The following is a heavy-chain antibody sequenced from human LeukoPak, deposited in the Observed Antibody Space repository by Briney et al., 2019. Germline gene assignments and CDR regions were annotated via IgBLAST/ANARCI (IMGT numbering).Heavy chain of an antibody. CDR1: GFTFSSYG. CDR3: ARPASRGVGRYFDL. J-gene: IGHJ2*01. V-gene: IGHV3-23*01. D-gene: IGHD3-10*01. Sequence: GRSLRLSCAASGFTFSSYGMHWVRQAPGKGLEWVSAISGSGGSTYYADSVKGRFTISRDNSKNTLYLQMNSLRAEDTALYYCARPASRGVGRYFDLWGRGSLVTVSS. CDR2: ISGSGGST.